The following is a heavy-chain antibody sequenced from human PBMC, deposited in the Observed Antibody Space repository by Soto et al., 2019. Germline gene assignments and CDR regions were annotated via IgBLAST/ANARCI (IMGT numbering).Heavy chain of an antibody. CDR1: GGSFSGYY. V-gene: IGHV4-34*01. CDR3: ARGHSPIYDILTGYTNDAFDI. Sequence: QVQLQQWGAGLLKPSETLSLTCAVYGGSFSGYYWSWIRQPPGRGLEWLGEINHSGRTNYNPSLKSLVTISVDTSKNQFSLKLSSVTAADTAVYYCARGHSPIYDILTGYTNDAFDIWGQGTMVTVSS. CDR2: INHSGRT. J-gene: IGHJ3*02. D-gene: IGHD3-9*01.